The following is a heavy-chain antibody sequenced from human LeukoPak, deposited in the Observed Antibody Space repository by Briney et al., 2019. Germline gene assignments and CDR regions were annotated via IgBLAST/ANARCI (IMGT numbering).Heavy chain of an antibody. CDR1: GYTFTGYY. Sequence: GASVKVSCKASGYTFTGYYMHWVRQAPGQGLEWMGWINPNSGGTNYAQKFQGRVTMTRDASISTAYMELSRLRSDDTAVYYCTREILTGYNWFDPWGQGTLVTVSS. V-gene: IGHV1-2*02. CDR3: TREILTGYNWFDP. D-gene: IGHD3-9*01. J-gene: IGHJ5*02. CDR2: INPNSGGT.